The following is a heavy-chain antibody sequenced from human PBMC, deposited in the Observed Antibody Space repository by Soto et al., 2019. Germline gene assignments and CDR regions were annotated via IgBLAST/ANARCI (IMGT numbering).Heavy chain of an antibody. J-gene: IGHJ4*02. V-gene: IGHV4-30-2*01. CDR2: IYYSGST. D-gene: IGHD5-18*01. Sequence: SETLSLTCAVSGGSISIGTYSWICIRQPPGNGLEWIGYIYYSGSTYYNPSLRSRVTISVDRSKNQFSLKLSSVTAADTAVYYCARAQSRGYGQFDYWGQGTLVTVSS. CDR3: ARAQSRGYGQFDY. CDR1: GGSISIGTYS.